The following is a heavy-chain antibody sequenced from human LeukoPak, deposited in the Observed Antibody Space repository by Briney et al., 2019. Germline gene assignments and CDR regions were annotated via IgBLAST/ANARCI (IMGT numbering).Heavy chain of an antibody. CDR1: GFTFSSYA. CDR2: IWYDDGSNK. D-gene: IGHD3-10*01. CDR3: ATLRLYGSGSYSSSW. J-gene: IGHJ4*02. V-gene: IGHV3-33*01. Sequence: GRSLRLSCAASGFTFSSYALHWVRQAPGKGLEWVAVIWYDDGSNKYYADSVKGRFTISRDNSKYTLYLQMNSLRAEDTAVYYCATLRLYGSGSYSSSWWGQGTLVTVSS.